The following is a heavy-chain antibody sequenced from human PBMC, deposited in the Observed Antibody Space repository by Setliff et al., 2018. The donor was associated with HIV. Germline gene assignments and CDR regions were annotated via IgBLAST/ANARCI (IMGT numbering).Heavy chain of an antibody. CDR2: IFPFFGSA. J-gene: IGHJ6*03. V-gene: IGHV1-69*13. D-gene: IGHD4-17*01. Sequence: SVKVSCKVSGGTFSSYGVNWVRQAPGQGLEWMGGIFPFFGSANYAQKFQGRVTITADVSTSTIYMELSSLTSEDTAVYYCARGADGDYRYYMDVWGRGTTVTVSS. CDR1: GGTFSSYG. CDR3: ARGADGDYRYYMDV.